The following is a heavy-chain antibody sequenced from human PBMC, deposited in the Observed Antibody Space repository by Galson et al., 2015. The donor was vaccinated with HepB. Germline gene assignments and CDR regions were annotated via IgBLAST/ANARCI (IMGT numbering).Heavy chain of an antibody. CDR1: GFSLSTSGAG. Sequence: PALVKPTQTLTLTCTFSGFSLSTSGAGVGWIRQPPGKALEWLALILWGDDKRYNPSLKSRITITQDTSENQVVLTMTNMDSVDTATYYCAHRGGHCSGTSCYPDAFDMWGQGTKVTVSS. J-gene: IGHJ3*02. CDR3: AHRGGHCSGTSCYPDAFDM. D-gene: IGHD2-2*01. CDR2: ILWGDDK. V-gene: IGHV2-5*02.